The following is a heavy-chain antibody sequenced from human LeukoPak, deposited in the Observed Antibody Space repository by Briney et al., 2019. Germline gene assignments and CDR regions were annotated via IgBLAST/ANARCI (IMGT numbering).Heavy chain of an antibody. CDR1: GFTFTSSA. Sequence: ASVTVSCKASGFTFTSSAMQWVRQARGQRLEWIGWIVVGSGNTNYAQKFQERVTITRDMSTSTAYMELSSLRSEDTAVYYCAARLSVDTAMEVDYWGQGTLVTVSS. CDR2: IVVGSGNT. J-gene: IGHJ4*02. V-gene: IGHV1-58*02. CDR3: AARLSVDTAMEVDY. D-gene: IGHD5-18*01.